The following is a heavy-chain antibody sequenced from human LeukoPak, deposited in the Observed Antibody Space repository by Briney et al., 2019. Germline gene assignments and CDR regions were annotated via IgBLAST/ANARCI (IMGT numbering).Heavy chain of an antibody. CDR1: GFTLSSFW. Sequence: PGGSLRLSCATSGFTLSSFWMHWVRHPPAKGLVWVSRINSDGTDTNYADSAKGRFTISRDNTKNTVYLQMNSLGAEDTAVYYCARGAWGYSVHFDNWGQGALVTVSS. D-gene: IGHD2-21*01. J-gene: IGHJ4*02. V-gene: IGHV3-74*01. CDR2: INSDGTDT. CDR3: ARGAWGYSVHFDN.